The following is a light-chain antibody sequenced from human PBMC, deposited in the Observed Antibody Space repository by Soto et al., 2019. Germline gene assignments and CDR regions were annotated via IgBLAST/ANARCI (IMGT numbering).Light chain of an antibody. CDR1: SSDVGGYDY. J-gene: IGLJ1*01. CDR2: EVS. CDR3: SSYTSNTTPFV. Sequence: QSALTQPASVSGSPGQSITISCTGTSSDVGGYDYVSWYQLHPGKAPKLMVFEVSNRPSGVSYRFSGSKSGNTASLTISGLQAEDEAVYYCSSYTSNTTPFVFGTGTKVTVL. V-gene: IGLV2-14*01.